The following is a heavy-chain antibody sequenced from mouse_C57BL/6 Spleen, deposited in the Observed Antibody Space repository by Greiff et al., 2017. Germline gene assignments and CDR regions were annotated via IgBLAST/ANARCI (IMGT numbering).Heavy chain of an antibody. Sequence: VQLQQSGAELVRPGASVTLSCKASGYTFTDYEMHWVKQTPVHGLEWIGAIDPETGGTAYNQKFKGKAILTADKSSSTAYMELRSLTSEDSAVYYCTRCYGSSYGYFDVWGTGTTVTVSS. V-gene: IGHV1-15*01. CDR2: IDPETGGT. J-gene: IGHJ1*03. CDR3: TRCYGSSYGYFDV. CDR1: GYTFTDYE. D-gene: IGHD1-1*01.